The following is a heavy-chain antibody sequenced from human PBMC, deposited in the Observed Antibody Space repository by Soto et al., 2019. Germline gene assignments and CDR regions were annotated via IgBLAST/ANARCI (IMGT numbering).Heavy chain of an antibody. J-gene: IGHJ4*02. D-gene: IGHD3-22*01. CDR2: VYDSGST. Sequence: SETLSLTCTFSCGSIISFYWSWIRQPPGKGLEWIGYVYDSGSTDYNPSLLSRVTISIDTSKNQFSLRLTSVTAADTAVYYCATASSSGSSGELDYWGQGTLVTVSS. V-gene: IGHV4-59*01. CDR3: ATASSSGSSGELDY. CDR1: CGSIISFY.